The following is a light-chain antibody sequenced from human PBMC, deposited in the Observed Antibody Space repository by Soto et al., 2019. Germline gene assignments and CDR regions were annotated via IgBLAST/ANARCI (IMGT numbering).Light chain of an antibody. CDR2: GAS. CDR3: QLYGSSVT. V-gene: IGKV3-20*01. Sequence: EILMTQSPATLSVSPGERATLSCRASQSVNSSYLAWYQQKPGQAPSLLISGASSRATGTPGRFSGSGSGTDFTLTISRLEAEDFAVYYCQLYGSSVTFGQGTKVDIK. J-gene: IGKJ1*01. CDR1: QSVNSSY.